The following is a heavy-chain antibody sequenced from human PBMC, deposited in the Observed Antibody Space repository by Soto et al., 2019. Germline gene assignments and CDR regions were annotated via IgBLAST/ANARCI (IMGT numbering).Heavy chain of an antibody. Sequence: GGSLRPSCAASGFTFSSYAMSWVRQAPGKGLEWVSAISGSGDSTYYADSVKGRFTISRDNSKNTLYLQMNSLRAEDTAVYYCAKDITIFGVVNWFDPWGQGTLVTVS. CDR2: ISGSGDST. V-gene: IGHV3-23*01. CDR1: GFTFSSYA. CDR3: AKDITIFGVVNWFDP. D-gene: IGHD3-3*01. J-gene: IGHJ5*02.